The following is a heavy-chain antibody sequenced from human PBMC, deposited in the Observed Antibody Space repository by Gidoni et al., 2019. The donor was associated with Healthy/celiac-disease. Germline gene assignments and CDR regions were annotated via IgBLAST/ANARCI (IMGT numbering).Heavy chain of an antibody. D-gene: IGHD4-17*01. V-gene: IGHV3-23*04. CDR2: MSGSGGST. CDR3: AKDAYGDTNWFDP. CDR1: GFTFSSCA. J-gene: IGHJ5*02. Sequence: VQLVESGGGLVQPGGSLGLSFAASGFTFSSCAMGWVREAPGEGLELVSAMSGSGGSTYYADVVKGRLTISRDKSKNTLYLQMNSRRAEDTAVYYCAKDAYGDTNWFDPWGQGTLVTVSS.